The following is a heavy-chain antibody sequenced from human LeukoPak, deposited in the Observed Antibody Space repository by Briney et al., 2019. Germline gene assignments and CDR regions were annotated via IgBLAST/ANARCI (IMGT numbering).Heavy chain of an antibody. D-gene: IGHD1-26*01. V-gene: IGHV3-33*01. CDR3: ARALYSGSCFDY. CDR2: IWYDGSNK. CDR1: GFTFSSYG. J-gene: IGHJ4*02. Sequence: GGSLRLSCAASGFTFSSYGMHWVRQAPGKGLEWVAVIWYDGSNKYYADSVKGRFTISRDNSKNTLYLQMNSLRAEDTAVYYCARALYSGSCFDYWGQGTLVTVSS.